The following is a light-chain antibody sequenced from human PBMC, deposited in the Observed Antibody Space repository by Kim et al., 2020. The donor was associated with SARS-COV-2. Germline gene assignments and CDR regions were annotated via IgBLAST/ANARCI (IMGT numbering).Light chain of an antibody. CDR1: GSDVGVCRH. Sequence: GQSITRSCTGSGSDVGVCRHVSWHQQYPGKAPKIMIYDFAKRPSGVSNRFSCSKSGNTASLTISGLQADDEAGYYCSSYTSTNTLVFGGGTQLTVL. V-gene: IGLV2-14*04. CDR3: SSYTSTNTLV. J-gene: IGLJ2*01. CDR2: DFA.